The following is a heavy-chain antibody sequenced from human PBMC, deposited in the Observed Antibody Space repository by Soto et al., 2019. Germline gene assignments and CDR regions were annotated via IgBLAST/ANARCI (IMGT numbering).Heavy chain of an antibody. D-gene: IGHD3-22*01. J-gene: IGHJ4*02. V-gene: IGHV1-69*13. Sequence: WASVKVSCKASGGTFSSYAISWVRQAPGQGLEWMGGIIPIFGTANYAQKFQGRVTITADESTSTAYMELSSLRSEDTAVYYCASTSALSYYYDSSGYFDYWGQGTLVTVSS. CDR3: ASTSALSYYYDSSGYFDY. CDR2: IIPIFGTA. CDR1: GGTFSSYA.